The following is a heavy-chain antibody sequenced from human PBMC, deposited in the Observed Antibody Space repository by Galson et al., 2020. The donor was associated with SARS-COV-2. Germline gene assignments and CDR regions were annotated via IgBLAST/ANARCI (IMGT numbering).Heavy chain of an antibody. D-gene: IGHD5-18*01. J-gene: IGHJ5*02. CDR1: GGSISSSSYY. CDR2: IYYSGST. Sequence: SETLSLTCTVSGGSISSSSYYWGWLRQPPGKGLEWTGSIYYSGSTYYNPSLKSRVTISVDTSKNQFSLKLSPVTAADTAVYYCARRGGYTPYGWFDTWGQGTLVTVSS. CDR3: ARRGGYTPYGWFDT. V-gene: IGHV4-39*01.